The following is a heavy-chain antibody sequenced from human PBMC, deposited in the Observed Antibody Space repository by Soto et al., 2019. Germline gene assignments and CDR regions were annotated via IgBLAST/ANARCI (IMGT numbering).Heavy chain of an antibody. V-gene: IGHV3-23*01. CDR2: TSGSGGST. CDR3: AKGLWSTIAAREGFDY. D-gene: IGHD6-6*01. CDR1: GFIFDAYG. J-gene: IGHJ4*02. Sequence: EVQLLESGGGVVQPGGALRLSCAASGFIFDAYGMTWVRQAPGRGLEWVSGTSGSGGSTFYADAVKGRFTISRDNSKNTLYLEMSSLRADDTAIYYCAKGLWSTIAAREGFDYWGQGTLVTVS.